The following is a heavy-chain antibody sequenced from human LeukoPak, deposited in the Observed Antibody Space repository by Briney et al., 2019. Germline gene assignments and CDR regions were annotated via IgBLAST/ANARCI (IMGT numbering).Heavy chain of an antibody. CDR3: AKGVGATRQYYFDY. Sequence: GGSLRLSCAASGFTFSSYGMSWVRQAPGKGLEWVSGISGSGGSTYYADSVKGRFTISRDNSKNTLYLQMNSLGAEDTAVYYCAKGVGATRQYYFDYWGQGTLVTVSS. V-gene: IGHV3-23*01. D-gene: IGHD1-26*01. J-gene: IGHJ4*02. CDR2: ISGSGGST. CDR1: GFTFSSYG.